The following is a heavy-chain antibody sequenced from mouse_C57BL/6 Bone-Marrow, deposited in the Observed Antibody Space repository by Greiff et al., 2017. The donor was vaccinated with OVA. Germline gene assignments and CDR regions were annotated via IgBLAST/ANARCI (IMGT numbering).Heavy chain of an antibody. J-gene: IGHJ3*01. D-gene: IGHD2-1*01. V-gene: IGHV5-6*01. CDR3: ARHGDLLSY. Sequence: EVKLVESGGDLVKPGGSLTLSCAASGFTFSSYGLSWVRQTPDKRLEWVATISRGGSYPYYPDRVKGRFNISRDNAKNTLYLQMSSLKSEDTAMYYCARHGDLLSYWGQGTLVTVSA. CDR1: GFTFSSYG. CDR2: ISRGGSYP.